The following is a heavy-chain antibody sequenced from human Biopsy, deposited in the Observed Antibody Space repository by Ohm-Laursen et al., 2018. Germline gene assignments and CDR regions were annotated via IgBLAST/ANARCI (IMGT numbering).Heavy chain of an antibody. Sequence: GASVKVSCKASGYTFTNYGISWVRQAPGQGLEWMGWISPYNGDTDYAQKLQGGVTMTTDTSTSTAYMDLRSLRSDDTAVYYCARDRWPHVTLLGLVVFDFWGQGTLVIVSS. D-gene: IGHD3-3*01. CDR1: GYTFTNYG. V-gene: IGHV1-18*01. CDR3: ARDRWPHVTLLGLVVFDF. CDR2: ISPYNGDT. J-gene: IGHJ4*02.